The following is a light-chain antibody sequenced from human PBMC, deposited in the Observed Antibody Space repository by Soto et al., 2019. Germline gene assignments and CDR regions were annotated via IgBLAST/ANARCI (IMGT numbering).Light chain of an antibody. J-gene: IGLJ2*01. CDR1: SSDVGAYNL. CDR2: EGS. Sequence: QSALTQPASVSGSPGQSITISCTGTSSDVGAYNLVSWYQHHPGKASKLLIFEGSKRPSGVSNRFSGSKSGNTASLTISGLQAEDEADYHCCSYGGFSTFVIFGGGTKLTVL. V-gene: IGLV2-23*03. CDR3: CSYGGFSTFVI.